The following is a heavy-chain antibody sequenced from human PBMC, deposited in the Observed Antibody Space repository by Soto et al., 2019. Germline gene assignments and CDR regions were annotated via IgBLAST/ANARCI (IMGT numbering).Heavy chain of an antibody. D-gene: IGHD1-1*01. Sequence: EIQLVESGGGLVKPGGSLRLSCAASGLTFSIYTMNWVRQAPGKGLEFVSSIGRTGIDRYYIDSVKGRFTISRDNAQKSLYLQMNSLRVEDTALYYCVCDDNRRFWGQETLVTVSS. J-gene: IGHJ4*02. CDR3: VCDDNRRF. CDR2: IGRTGIDR. CDR1: GLTFSIYT. V-gene: IGHV3-21*01.